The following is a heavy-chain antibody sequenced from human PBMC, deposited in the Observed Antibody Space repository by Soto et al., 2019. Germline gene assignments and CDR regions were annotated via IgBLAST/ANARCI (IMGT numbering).Heavy chain of an antibody. CDR2: ISGSGGST. CDR1: GFTFSSYA. Sequence: PGGSLRLSCAASGFTFSSYAVSWVRQAPGKGLEWVSAISGSGGSTYYADSVKGRFTISRDNSKNTLYLQMNSLRAEDTAVYYCAKGERITMIVVVSDFDYWGQGTLVTVSS. D-gene: IGHD3-22*01. J-gene: IGHJ4*02. V-gene: IGHV3-23*01. CDR3: AKGERITMIVVVSDFDY.